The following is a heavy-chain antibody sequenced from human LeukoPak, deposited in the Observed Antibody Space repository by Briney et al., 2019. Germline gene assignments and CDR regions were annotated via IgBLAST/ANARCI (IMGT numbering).Heavy chain of an antibody. CDR2: IYRSGST. CDR1: NYSISNSLY. Sequence: SETLSLTCSGSNYSISNSLYWGWLRHPPGEGLEWIGSIYRSGSTFYNPSLKSRVTISLDTSKNQFSLKLSSVTAADTAVYFCARGTYGYYMDVWGKGTTVTVSS. J-gene: IGHJ6*03. CDR3: ARGTYGYYMDV. V-gene: IGHV4-38-2*02. D-gene: IGHD4-17*01.